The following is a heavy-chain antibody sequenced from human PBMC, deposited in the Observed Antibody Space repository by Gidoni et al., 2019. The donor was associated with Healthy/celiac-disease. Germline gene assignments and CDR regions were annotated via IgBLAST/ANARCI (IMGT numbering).Heavy chain of an antibody. CDR1: GYTFTSYD. V-gene: IGHV1-8*01. D-gene: IGHD3-10*01. CDR3: AILPFRPFPDIGRGKYYYYGMDV. CDR2: MNPNSGNT. Sequence: QVQLVQSGAEVKKPGASVKVSCKASGYTFTSYDINWVRQATGQGLEWMGWMNPNSGNTGYAQKFQGRVTMTRNTSISTAYMELSSLRSEDTAVYYCAILPFRPFPDIGRGKYYYYGMDVWGQGTTVTVSS. J-gene: IGHJ6*02.